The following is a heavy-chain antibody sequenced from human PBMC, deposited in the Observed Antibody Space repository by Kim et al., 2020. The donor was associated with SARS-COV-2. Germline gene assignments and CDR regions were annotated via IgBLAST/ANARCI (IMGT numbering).Heavy chain of an antibody. V-gene: IGHV3-21*01. CDR3: ARGQLQYSSSWYGIDY. Sequence: SVKGRFTISRDNAKNSLYLQMNSLRAEDTAVYYCARGQLQYSSSWYGIDYWGQGTLVTVSS. J-gene: IGHJ4*02. D-gene: IGHD6-13*01.